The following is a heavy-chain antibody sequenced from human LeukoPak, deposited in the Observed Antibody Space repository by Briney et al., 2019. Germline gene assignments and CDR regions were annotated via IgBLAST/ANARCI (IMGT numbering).Heavy chain of an antibody. CDR2: IYSGGST. J-gene: IGHJ4*02. CDR3: ARSSLLKYSYGYLSY. Sequence: PGGSLRLSCAASGFTVSSNYMSWVRQAPGKGLEWGSVIYSGGSTYYADSVKGRFTISRDNSKNTLYLQMNGLRAEDTAVYYCARSSLLKYSYGYLSYWGQGTLVTVSS. V-gene: IGHV3-53*01. CDR1: GFTVSSNY. D-gene: IGHD5-18*01.